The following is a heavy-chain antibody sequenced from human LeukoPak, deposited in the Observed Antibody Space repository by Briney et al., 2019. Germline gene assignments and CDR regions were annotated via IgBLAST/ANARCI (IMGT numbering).Heavy chain of an antibody. CDR3: TTARSGYFY. J-gene: IGHJ4*02. D-gene: IGHD3-22*01. CDR2: ITGSGSST. CDR1: GFTFGNYA. V-gene: IGHV3-23*01. Sequence: GGSPRLSCAASGFTFGNYAMHWVRQAPGKGLEWVSGITGSGSSTYYADSVKGRFTISRDNSKNTLYLQMNSLKTEDTAVYYCTTARSGYFYWGQGTLVTVSS.